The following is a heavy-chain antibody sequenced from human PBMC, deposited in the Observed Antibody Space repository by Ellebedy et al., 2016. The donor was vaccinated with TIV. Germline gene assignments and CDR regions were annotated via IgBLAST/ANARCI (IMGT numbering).Heavy chain of an antibody. Sequence: PGGSLRLSCAASGFTFSSYAMNWIRQAPGKGLEWVSVISGGGETTSCADSVKGRLAISRDNARSSLYLQMNSLSAEDTAVYYWARRYCTISRCFAASWASLDMWGQGTMVTVSS. J-gene: IGHJ3*02. CDR3: ARRYCTISRCFAASWASLDM. V-gene: IGHV3-48*03. CDR1: GFTFSSYA. CDR2: ISGGGETT. D-gene: IGHD2-2*01.